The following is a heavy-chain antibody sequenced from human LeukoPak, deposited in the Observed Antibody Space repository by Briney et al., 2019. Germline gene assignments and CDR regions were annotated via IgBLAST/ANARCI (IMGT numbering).Heavy chain of an antibody. V-gene: IGHV3-23*01. CDR1: GFTFSSYA. J-gene: IGHJ6*02. Sequence: GGSLRLSCAASGFTFSSYAMSWVRQAPGKGLEWVSAISGSGGSTYYADSVKSRFTISRDNSKNTLYLQMNSLRAEDTAVYYCAKPGDTSSATYYYYGMDVWGQGTTVTVSS. CDR3: AKPGDTSSATYYYYGMDV. CDR2: ISGSGGST. D-gene: IGHD2-2*01.